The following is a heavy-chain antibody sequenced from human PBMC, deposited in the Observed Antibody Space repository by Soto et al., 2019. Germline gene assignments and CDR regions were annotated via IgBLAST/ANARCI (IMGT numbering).Heavy chain of an antibody. CDR1: GYTITSYY. D-gene: IGHD3-3*01. J-gene: IGHJ6*03. Sequence: ASVKVSCKTSGYTITSYYVHWVRQAPGQGLEWMGIINPSGGSTSYAQKFQGRVTMTRDTSTSTVYMELSSLRSEDTAVYYCARDTPAIFGVVISRPHYMDVWGKGTTVTVSS. CDR2: INPSGGST. CDR3: ARDTPAIFGVVISRPHYMDV. V-gene: IGHV1-46*03.